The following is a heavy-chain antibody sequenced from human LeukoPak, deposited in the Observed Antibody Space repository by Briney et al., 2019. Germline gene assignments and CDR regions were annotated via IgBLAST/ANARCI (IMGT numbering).Heavy chain of an antibody. CDR3: AKDEEYGSGSWYAFDI. D-gene: IGHD3-10*01. CDR2: ISWNSGSI. Sequence: GRSLRLSCAASGFTFDDYAMHWVRQAPGKGLEWVSGISWNSGSIGYADSVKGRFTISRDNAKNSLYLQMNSLRAEDTALYHCAKDEEYGSGSWYAFDIWGQGTMVTVSS. J-gene: IGHJ3*02. CDR1: GFTFDDYA. V-gene: IGHV3-9*01.